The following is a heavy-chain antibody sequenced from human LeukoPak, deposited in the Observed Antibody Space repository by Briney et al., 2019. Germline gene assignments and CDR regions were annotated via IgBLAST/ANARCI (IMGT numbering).Heavy chain of an antibody. CDR2: IKQGGSEK. CDR1: GFTFSSYW. D-gene: IGHD2-2*01. CDR3: AKDAGDIVVVPAAKHFDY. J-gene: IGHJ4*02. V-gene: IGHV3-7*03. Sequence: GGSLRLSCAASGFTFSSYWMSWVRQAPGKGLEWVANIKQGGSEKYYVDSVKGRFTISRDNSKNTLYLQMNSLRAEDTAVYYCAKDAGDIVVVPAAKHFDYWGQGTLVTVSS.